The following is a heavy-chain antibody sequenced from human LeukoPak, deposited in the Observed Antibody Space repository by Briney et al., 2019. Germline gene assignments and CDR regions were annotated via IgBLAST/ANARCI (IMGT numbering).Heavy chain of an antibody. CDR1: GGSISSGSYY. CDR2: IYTSGST. D-gene: IGHD1-20*01. V-gene: IGHV4-61*02. J-gene: IGHJ4*02. Sequence: PSETLSLTCTVSGGSISSGSYYWSWIRQPAGKGLEWIGRIYTSGSTNYNPSLKSRVTISVDTSKNQFSLKLSSVTAADTAVYYCARRLYNWNPRRGTLYFDYWGQGTLVTVSS. CDR3: ARRLYNWNPRRGTLYFDY.